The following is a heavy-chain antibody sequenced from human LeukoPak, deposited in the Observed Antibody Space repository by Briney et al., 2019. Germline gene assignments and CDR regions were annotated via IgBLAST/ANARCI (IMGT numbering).Heavy chain of an antibody. CDR3: ARGDGYDPDGY. D-gene: IGHD5-12*01. J-gene: IGHJ4*02. V-gene: IGHV4-61*02. CDR1: GGSIRSGSYY. CDR2: IYTSGST. Sequence: SETLSLTCTVSGGSIRSGSYYWSWIRQPAGKGLEWIGRIYTSGSTNYNPSLQSRVTMSVDTSKNQFSLKLSSVTAADTAVYYCARGDGYDPDGYWGQGILVTVSS.